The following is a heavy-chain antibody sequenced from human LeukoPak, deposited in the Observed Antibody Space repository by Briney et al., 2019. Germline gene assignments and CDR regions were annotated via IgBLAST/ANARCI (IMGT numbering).Heavy chain of an antibody. V-gene: IGHV4-30-4*01. CDR2: TYYSGST. CDR3: ARPYYYDSRIDP. Sequence: PSQTLSLTCTVSGVSISSGDHYWSWIRQPPGKGLEWIGYTYYSGSTYYNPSLKSRVTISVDTSKDQFSLKLSSLTAADTAVYYCARPYYYDSRIDPWGQGTRVTVSS. D-gene: IGHD3-22*01. J-gene: IGHJ5*02. CDR1: GVSISSGDHY.